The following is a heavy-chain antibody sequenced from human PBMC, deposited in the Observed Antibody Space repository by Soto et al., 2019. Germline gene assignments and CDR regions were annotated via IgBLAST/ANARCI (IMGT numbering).Heavy chain of an antibody. V-gene: IGHV4-34*01. CDR2: INHSGST. Sequence: SETLSLTCAVYGGSFSGYYWSWIRQPPGKGLEWIGEINHSGSTNYNPSLKSRVTISVDTSKNQFSLKLSSVTAADTAVYYCARHSRLGELSSLYYYYGMDVWGQGTTVTVSS. J-gene: IGHJ6*02. CDR3: ARHSRLGELSSLYYYYGMDV. D-gene: IGHD3-16*02. CDR1: GGSFSGYY.